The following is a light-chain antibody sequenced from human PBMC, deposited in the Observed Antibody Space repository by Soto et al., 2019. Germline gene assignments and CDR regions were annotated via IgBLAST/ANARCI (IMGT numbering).Light chain of an antibody. Sequence: EVVLTQSPATLSLSPGERATLSCRASENVRTFVDWYQQKPGQAPRLLIYGASNRATGIPARFSGSGSGTDFTLTISDLEPEDFAVYYCQQRHNWPRTFGQGTKVEI. CDR1: ENVRTF. CDR2: GAS. V-gene: IGKV3-11*01. J-gene: IGKJ1*01. CDR3: QQRHNWPRT.